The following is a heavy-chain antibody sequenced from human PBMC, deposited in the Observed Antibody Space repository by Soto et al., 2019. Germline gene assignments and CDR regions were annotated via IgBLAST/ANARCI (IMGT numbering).Heavy chain of an antibody. CDR1: GGSISSGGYY. CDR2: IYYSGST. V-gene: IGHV4-31*03. CDR3: ARTYYYDSRRTYYFDY. J-gene: IGHJ4*02. D-gene: IGHD3-22*01. Sequence: SETLSLTCTVSGGSISSGGYYWSWIRQHPGKGLEWIGYIYYSGSTYYNPSLKSRVTISVDTSKNQFSLKLSSVTAADTAVYYCARTYYYDSRRTYYFDYWGQGTLVTVSS.